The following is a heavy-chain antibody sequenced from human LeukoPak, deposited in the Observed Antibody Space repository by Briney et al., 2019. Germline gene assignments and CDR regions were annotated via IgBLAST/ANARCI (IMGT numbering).Heavy chain of an antibody. V-gene: IGHV4-4*07. Sequence: SETLSLTCTVSGGSISSYYWSWIRQPAGKGLEWIGRIYTSGSTNYNPSLKSRVTISVDTSKNQFSLKLSSVTAADTAVYYCARSGSTYYYHYMDVWGKGTTVTVSS. D-gene: IGHD2/OR15-2a*01. CDR2: IYTSGST. J-gene: IGHJ6*03. CDR1: GGSISSYY. CDR3: ARSGSTYYYHYMDV.